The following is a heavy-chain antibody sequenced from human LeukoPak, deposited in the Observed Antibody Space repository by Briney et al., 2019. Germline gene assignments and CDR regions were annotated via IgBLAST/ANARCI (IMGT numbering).Heavy chain of an antibody. CDR1: GFTFSRCW. Sequence: PGGSLRLSYAASGFTFSRCWMSWVRQAPGKGLEWVANIKQDGSQKSYVDSVKGRFTISRDNANNLLYLQMNSLRAEDTAVYYCARESFAARWDWGQGTLVTVSS. J-gene: IGHJ4*02. CDR2: IKQDGSQK. CDR3: ARESFAARWD. V-gene: IGHV3-7*01. D-gene: IGHD6-6*01.